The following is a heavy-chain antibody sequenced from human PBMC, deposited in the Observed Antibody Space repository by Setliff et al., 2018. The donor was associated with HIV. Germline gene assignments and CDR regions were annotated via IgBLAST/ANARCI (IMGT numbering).Heavy chain of an antibody. J-gene: IGHJ6*02. Sequence: ETLSLTCTVSSGSIRSHYWSWIRQPPGKGLEWIGSFYHTGSTHYNPSLKSRTTMSLDTSRNQVSLKLSSVSAADTAVYYCARDQGLELRGDYYYDGMDVWGQGTTVTVSS. CDR2: FYHTGST. CDR3: ARDQGLELRGDYYYDGMDV. CDR1: SGSIRSHY. V-gene: IGHV4-59*11. D-gene: IGHD1-7*01.